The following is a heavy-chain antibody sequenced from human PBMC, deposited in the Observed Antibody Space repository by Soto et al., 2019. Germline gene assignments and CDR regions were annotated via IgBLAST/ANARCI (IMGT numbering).Heavy chain of an antibody. CDR3: ARAVLTGNQNWFDP. J-gene: IGHJ5*02. CDR1: RDSVSSKSAA. CDR2: TYYRSKWYN. Sequence: SQTLSLTCAISRDSVSSKSAAWKWSRQSPSGGLEWLGRTYYRSKWYNDYAVSVKSRITINPDTSKNQFSLQLNSVTPEDTAVYYCARAVLTGNQNWFDPWGQGTLVTVSS. V-gene: IGHV6-1*01. D-gene: IGHD1-1*01.